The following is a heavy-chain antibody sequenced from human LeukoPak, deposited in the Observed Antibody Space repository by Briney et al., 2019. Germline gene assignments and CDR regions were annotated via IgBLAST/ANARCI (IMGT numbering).Heavy chain of an antibody. CDR3: ARAPGSAYSSYYFDF. CDR1: GDSISSYY. J-gene: IGHJ4*02. CDR2: IYYSGGT. D-gene: IGHD3-22*01. V-gene: IGHV4-59*01. Sequence: PSETLSLTCSVSGDSISSYYWSWIRQPPGKGLEWIGYIYYSGGTNYNPSLKSRVTISVDSSMNQFYLKLSSVTAADTAVYYCARAPGSAYSSYYFDFWGQGTMVTVSS.